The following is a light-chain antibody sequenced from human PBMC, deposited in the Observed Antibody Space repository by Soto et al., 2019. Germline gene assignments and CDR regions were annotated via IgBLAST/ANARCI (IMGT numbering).Light chain of an antibody. CDR1: QSVSAN. V-gene: IGKV3-15*01. J-gene: IGKJ5*01. Sequence: DIVMTQSPDSLAVSLGERATINCKSSQSVSANLAWYQHKPGQAPRLLIYGASTRATGIPARFSGSGTGTDFTLTISSLQSEDFAVYYCQQYSNWPPITFGQGTRLEIK. CDR2: GAS. CDR3: QQYSNWPPIT.